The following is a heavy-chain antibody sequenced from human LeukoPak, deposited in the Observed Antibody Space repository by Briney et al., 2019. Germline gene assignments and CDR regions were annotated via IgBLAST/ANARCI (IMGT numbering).Heavy chain of an antibody. CDR3: ARSGYYYDSSGYSTNDY. Sequence: GGSLRLSCAASGFTFSDYYMGWIRQAPGKGLEWVSCISSSSSYTNYADSVKGRFTISRDNAKNSLYLQMNSLRAEDTATYYCARSGYYYDSSGYSTNDYWGQGTLVTVSS. CDR2: ISSSSSYT. J-gene: IGHJ4*02. D-gene: IGHD3-22*01. CDR1: GFTFSDYY. V-gene: IGHV3-11*06.